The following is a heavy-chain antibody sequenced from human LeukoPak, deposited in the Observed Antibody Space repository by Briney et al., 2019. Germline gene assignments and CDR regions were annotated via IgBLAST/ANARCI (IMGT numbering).Heavy chain of an antibody. CDR2: INSDGSST. J-gene: IGHJ3*02. D-gene: IGHD6-13*01. V-gene: IGHV3-74*01. CDR1: GFTFSSFW. CDR3: ARVRVRIAAPVGAFDI. Sequence: PGGSLRLSCAASGFTFSSFWMHWVRQAPGKGLVWVSRINSDGSSTSYADSVKGRFTISRDNAKNTLYLQMNSLRAEDTAVYYCARVRVRIAAPVGAFDIWGQGTMVTVSS.